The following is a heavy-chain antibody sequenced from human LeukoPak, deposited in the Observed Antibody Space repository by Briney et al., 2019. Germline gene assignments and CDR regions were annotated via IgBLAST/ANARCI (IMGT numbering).Heavy chain of an antibody. V-gene: IGHV3-9*01. D-gene: IGHD6-19*01. CDR1: GFTFDDYA. CDR2: ISWNSGSI. Sequence: PGRSLRLSCAASGFTFDDYAMHWVRQAPGKGLEWVSGISWNSGSIGYADSVKGRFTISRDNAKNSLYLQMNSLRAEDTALYYCAKDSGSSSGWSPESFDYWGQGTLVTVSS. CDR3: AKDSGSSSGWSPESFDY. J-gene: IGHJ4*02.